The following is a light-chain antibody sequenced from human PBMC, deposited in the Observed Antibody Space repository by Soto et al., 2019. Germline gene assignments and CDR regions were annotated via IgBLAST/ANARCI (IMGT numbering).Light chain of an antibody. CDR2: EVT. Sequence: QSALTQPPSASGSPGKSVAISCTGTSSDIGGYNYVSWYQQHSGKAPKLIIYEVTRRPSGVPDRFSGSKSGSTASLTVSGLHAEDEADYYCASYAGNNVVFGGGTKLTVL. V-gene: IGLV2-8*01. CDR1: SSDIGGYNY. CDR3: ASYAGNNVV. J-gene: IGLJ2*01.